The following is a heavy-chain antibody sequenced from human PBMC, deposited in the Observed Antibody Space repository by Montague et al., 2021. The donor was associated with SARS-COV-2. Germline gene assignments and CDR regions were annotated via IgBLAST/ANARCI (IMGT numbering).Heavy chain of an antibody. CDR2: IYTSGST. CDR3: ARDRPPVATTFYYYYYGMDV. D-gene: IGHD5-12*01. V-gene: IGHV4-4*07. J-gene: IGHJ6*02. Sequence: SETLSLTCAVYGGSFSGYYWSWIRQPAGKGLEWIGRIYTSGSTNYNPSLKSRVTISVDTSKNQFSLKLSSVTAADTAVYYCARDRPPVATTFYYYYYGMDVWGQGTTVTVSS. CDR1: GGSFSGYY.